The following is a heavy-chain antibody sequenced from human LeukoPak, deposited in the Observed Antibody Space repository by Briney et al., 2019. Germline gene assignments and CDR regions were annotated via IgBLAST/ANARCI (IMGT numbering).Heavy chain of an antibody. V-gene: IGHV1-46*01. Sequence: ASVKVSCKASGYTFASYYMHWVRQAPGQGLEWMGIINPSGGSTSYAQKFQGRVTMTRDTSISTAYMKLSRLRSDDTAVYYCARTLTMIQSNTPGLDYWGQGTLVTVSS. CDR2: INPSGGST. D-gene: IGHD3-22*01. CDR1: GYTFASYY. CDR3: ARTLTMIQSNTPGLDY. J-gene: IGHJ4*02.